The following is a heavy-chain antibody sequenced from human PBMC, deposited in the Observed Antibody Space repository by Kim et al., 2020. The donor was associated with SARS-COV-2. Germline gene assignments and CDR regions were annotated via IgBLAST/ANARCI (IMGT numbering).Heavy chain of an antibody. V-gene: IGHV3-48*04. Sequence: GGSLRLSCAASGFTLVSYSMNWVRQAPGKGLEWVSYISGSGSIMYYADSVKGRFTISRDNAKNSLYLQMNSLRAEDTAMYFCARDRGVPWYFDYWGQGTLVTVSS. CDR3: ARDRGVPWYFDY. D-gene: IGHD3-10*01. J-gene: IGHJ4*02. CDR2: ISGSGSIM. CDR1: GFTLVSYS.